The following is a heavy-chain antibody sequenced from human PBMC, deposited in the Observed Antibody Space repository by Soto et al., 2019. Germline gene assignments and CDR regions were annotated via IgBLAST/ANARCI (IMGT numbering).Heavy chain of an antibody. V-gene: IGHV3-23*01. Sequence: EVQLLESGGELIQPGGSLRLSCAASGFTFSSNSFTWVRQAPGKGLEYVSGISIGGDKTWHADSVKGRFTVSRDNSKNTVYLQMNSLRVDDTAVYYCAKWDGYGDHWGQGTLVTVSS. CDR2: ISIGGDKT. CDR1: GFTFSSNS. CDR3: AKWDGYGDH. J-gene: IGHJ5*02. D-gene: IGHD5-12*01.